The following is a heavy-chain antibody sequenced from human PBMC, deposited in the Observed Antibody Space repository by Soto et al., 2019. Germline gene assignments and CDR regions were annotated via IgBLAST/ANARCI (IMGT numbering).Heavy chain of an antibody. Sequence: ESLKISCKGSGYSFTSYWIGWVRQMPGKGLEWMGIIYPGDSDTRCSPSFQGQVTISADKSISTAYLQWSSLKASDTAMYYCAREPNYYDSSGYYPLSRNDAFDIWGQGTMVTVSS. V-gene: IGHV5-51*01. J-gene: IGHJ3*02. CDR1: GYSFTSYW. D-gene: IGHD3-22*01. CDR2: IYPGDSDT. CDR3: AREPNYYDSSGYYPLSRNDAFDI.